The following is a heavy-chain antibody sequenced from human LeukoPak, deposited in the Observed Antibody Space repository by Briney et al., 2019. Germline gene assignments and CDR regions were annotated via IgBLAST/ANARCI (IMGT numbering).Heavy chain of an antibody. Sequence: PGGSLTLSCAASGFTFDDYAMHWVRQAPGKGLEWVSGISWNSGCIGYADSVKGRFTISRDNAKNSLYLQMNSLRGEDTALYYCAKGPVDTAMVTRFDYWGQGTLVTVPS. J-gene: IGHJ4*02. D-gene: IGHD5-18*01. CDR1: GFTFDDYA. V-gene: IGHV3-9*01. CDR3: AKGPVDTAMVTRFDY. CDR2: ISWNSGCI.